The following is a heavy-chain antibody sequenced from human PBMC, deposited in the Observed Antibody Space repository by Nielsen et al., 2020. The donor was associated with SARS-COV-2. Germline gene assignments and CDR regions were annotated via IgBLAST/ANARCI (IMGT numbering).Heavy chain of an antibody. Sequence: ASVKVSCKASGYTFTSYYMHWVRQAPGQGLEWMAIINPSGGSTTYAQKFQGSVTLTRDTSTSTVYMELSSLRTEDTAVYYCARDLGGTGDYYYGMDVWGQGTTVTVSS. V-gene: IGHV1-46*01. CDR3: ARDLGGTGDYYYGMDV. J-gene: IGHJ6*02. D-gene: IGHD1/OR15-1a*01. CDR2: INPSGGST. CDR1: GYTFTSYY.